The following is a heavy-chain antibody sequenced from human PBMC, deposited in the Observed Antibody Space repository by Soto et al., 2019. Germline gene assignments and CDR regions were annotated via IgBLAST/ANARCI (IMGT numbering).Heavy chain of an antibody. J-gene: IGHJ6*02. V-gene: IGHV3-30*18. CDR1: GFSFTTYG. CDR3: AKQRCISGSCYKWEWTSFHYYDYGMDV. Sequence: GGSLRLSCAASGFSFTTYGMHWVRQAPGKGLEWVALISFDGSRKYYADSVKGRFTISRDNSKSTLFLQMSSLRAEDTAVNYCAKQRCISGSCYKWEWTSFHYYDYGMDVWGQGTTVTVSS. CDR2: ISFDGSRK. D-gene: IGHD2-15*01.